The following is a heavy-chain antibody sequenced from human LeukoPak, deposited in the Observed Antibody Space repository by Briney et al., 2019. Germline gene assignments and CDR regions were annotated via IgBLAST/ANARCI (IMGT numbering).Heavy chain of an antibody. CDR3: ARVRGIQLWYDY. D-gene: IGHD5-18*01. CDR1: GFTFSSYA. Sequence: PGGSLRLSCAASGFTFSSYAMSWVRQAPGKGLEWVSAISGSGGSTYYADSVKGRFTISRDNSKNTLYLQMNSLRAEDTAVYYCARVRGIQLWYDYWGQGTLVTVSS. J-gene: IGHJ4*02. V-gene: IGHV3-23*01. CDR2: ISGSGGST.